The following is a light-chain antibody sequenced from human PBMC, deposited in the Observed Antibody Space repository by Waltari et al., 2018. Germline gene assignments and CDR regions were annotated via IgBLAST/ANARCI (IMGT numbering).Light chain of an antibody. CDR2: GAS. CDR3: QQYYFTPYT. J-gene: IGKJ2*01. V-gene: IGKV1-NL1*01. CDR1: QGISSS. Sequence: DIQMTQSPSSLSASVGDRVTITCRASQGISSSLAWYQQKPGKAPKLLLYGASRLESGVPPRFSGSGSGTDYTLTIRSLQPDDFATYSCQQYYFTPYTFGQGTQLDIK.